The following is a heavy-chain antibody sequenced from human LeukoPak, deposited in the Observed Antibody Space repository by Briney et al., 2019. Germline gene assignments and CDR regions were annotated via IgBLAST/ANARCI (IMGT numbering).Heavy chain of an antibody. J-gene: IGHJ4*02. Sequence: GGSLRLSCAASGFTFSSYAMSWARQAPGKGLEWVSAISGSGGSTYYADSVKGRFTISRDNSKNTLYLQMNSLRAEDTAVYYCAKDAIVVVAASDYFDYWGQGTLVIVSS. CDR3: AKDAIVVVAASDYFDY. CDR1: GFTFSSYA. D-gene: IGHD2-15*01. CDR2: ISGSGGST. V-gene: IGHV3-23*01.